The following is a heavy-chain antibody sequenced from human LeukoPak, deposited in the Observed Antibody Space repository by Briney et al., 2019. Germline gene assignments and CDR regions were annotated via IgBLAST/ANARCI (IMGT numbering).Heavy chain of an antibody. D-gene: IGHD1-26*01. CDR3: ARVLDGVGATRSFDY. V-gene: IGHV3-74*01. J-gene: IGHJ4*02. CDR2: INSDGSST. Sequence: GGSLRLSCAASGFTFSSYWMHWVRQAPGKGLVWVSRINSDGSSTSYADSVKGRFTISRNNAKNTLYLQMNSLRAEDTAVYYCARVLDGVGATRSFDYWGQGTLVTVSS. CDR1: GFTFSSYW.